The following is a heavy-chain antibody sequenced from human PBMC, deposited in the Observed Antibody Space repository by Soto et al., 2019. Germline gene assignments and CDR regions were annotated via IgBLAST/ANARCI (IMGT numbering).Heavy chain of an antibody. Sequence: SESLSLTCTASGGSVSSTSYYWSWIRQPPGKGLEWIGYIYNSGSTNYKPSLKSRVTISVDTYKNQFSLNLTSVTAADTAVYFCSRDVRCWNRGSYYYYGMDVWGQGTTVTVSS. D-gene: IGHD3-10*01. J-gene: IGHJ6*02. CDR3: SRDVRCWNRGSYYYYGMDV. CDR1: GGSVSSTSYY. CDR2: IYNSGST. V-gene: IGHV4-61*01.